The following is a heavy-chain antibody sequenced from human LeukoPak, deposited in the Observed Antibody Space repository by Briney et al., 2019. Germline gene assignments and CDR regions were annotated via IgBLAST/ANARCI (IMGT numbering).Heavy chain of an antibody. CDR3: ARRVYNRGLYDLGAFDL. CDR1: GGSLSSSY. V-gene: IGHV4-59*08. J-gene: IGHJ3*01. CDR2: SYYTGNT. D-gene: IGHD2-8*01. Sequence: SETLSLTCTVSGGSLSSSYWSWIRQPPGGGLEWIGYSYYTGNTNYSPALKSRVPISFATSKNQFSLNLRSVTATDTAVYYCARRVYNRGLYDLGAFDLWGQGTMVTVSS.